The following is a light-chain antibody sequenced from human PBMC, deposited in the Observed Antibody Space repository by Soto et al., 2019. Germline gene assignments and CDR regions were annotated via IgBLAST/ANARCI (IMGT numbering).Light chain of an antibody. CDR3: QQYDNLIT. Sequence: DIQMTQSPSTLPASVGDRVTITCQASQDISNYLNWYQQKPGKDPKLLIYDASNLETGVPSRFSGSGSGTDFTFTISSLQPEDIATYYCQQYDNLITFGQGTRLEIK. V-gene: IGKV1-33*01. CDR1: QDISNY. CDR2: DAS. J-gene: IGKJ5*01.